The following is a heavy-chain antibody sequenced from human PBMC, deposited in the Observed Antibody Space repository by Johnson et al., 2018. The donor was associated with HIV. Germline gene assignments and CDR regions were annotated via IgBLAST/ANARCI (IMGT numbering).Heavy chain of an antibody. Sequence: VQLVESGGGVVQPGRSLRLSCAASGFTFSSYAMHWVRQAPGKGLEWVAVISYDGSNKYYADSVKGRFTISRDNSKNTLYLQMNSLRVEDTAVYYCARPIARGASDIWGHGTMVTVSS. CDR2: ISYDGSNK. CDR1: GFTFSSYA. J-gene: IGHJ3*02. D-gene: IGHD3-10*01. CDR3: ARPIARGASDI. V-gene: IGHV3-30-3*01.